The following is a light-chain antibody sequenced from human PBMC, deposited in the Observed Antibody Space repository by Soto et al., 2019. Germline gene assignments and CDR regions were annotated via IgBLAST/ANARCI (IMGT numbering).Light chain of an antibody. Sequence: QSALTQPASVSGSPGQSITISCTGTSSDVGSYNLVSWYQQHPGKAPKLMIYEGSKRPSGISNRFSGSKSGNTASLTISGVQAEEEAEYYCCSYEDSSRIYVFGSGTKLTVL. J-gene: IGLJ1*01. V-gene: IGLV2-23*01. CDR3: CSYEDSSRIYV. CDR2: EGS. CDR1: SSDVGSYNL.